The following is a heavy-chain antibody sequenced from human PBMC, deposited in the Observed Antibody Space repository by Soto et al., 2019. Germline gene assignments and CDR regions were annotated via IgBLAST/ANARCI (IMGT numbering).Heavy chain of an antibody. CDR2: ISAYNGKA. Sequence: QVQLVQSGAEVKKPGASVKVSCKASGYTFTSYGISWVRQAPGQGLEWMGWISAYNGKADYAQKFQGRVTMTTETSTSTAFLELRSLRSDDTAVYYCARDQRYYGSGSYYSDSWGQGTLVTVSS. CDR3: ARDQRYYGSGSYYSDS. V-gene: IGHV1-18*01. D-gene: IGHD3-10*01. CDR1: GYTFTSYG. J-gene: IGHJ4*02.